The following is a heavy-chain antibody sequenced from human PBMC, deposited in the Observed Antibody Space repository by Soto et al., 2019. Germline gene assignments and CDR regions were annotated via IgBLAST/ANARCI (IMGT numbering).Heavy chain of an antibody. Sequence: PGGSLRLSCAASGFTFSSYAMSWVRQAPGKGLEWVSAISGSGGSTYYADSVEGRFTISRDNSKNTLYLQMNSLRAEDTAVYYCTNPSLDDSSGYYPPYFDYWGQGTLVTVSS. CDR3: TNPSLDDSSGYYPPYFDY. CDR2: ISGSGGST. J-gene: IGHJ4*02. V-gene: IGHV3-23*01. CDR1: GFTFSSYA. D-gene: IGHD3-22*01.